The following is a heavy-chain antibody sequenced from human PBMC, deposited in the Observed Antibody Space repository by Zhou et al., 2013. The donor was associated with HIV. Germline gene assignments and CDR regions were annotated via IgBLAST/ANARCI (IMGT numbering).Heavy chain of an antibody. V-gene: IGHV1-3*01. Sequence: QVQLVQSGAEVKKPGASVKVSCKASGYTFTSYAMHWVRQAPGQRLEWMGWINAGNGNTKYSQKFQGRVTITRDTSASTAYMELSSLRSEDTAVYYCARAWIFGGGYYYYMDVWGKGTTVTVSS. CDR1: GYTFTSYA. D-gene: IGHD3-3*01. J-gene: IGHJ6*03. CDR2: INAGNGNT. CDR3: ARAWIFGGGYYYYMDV.